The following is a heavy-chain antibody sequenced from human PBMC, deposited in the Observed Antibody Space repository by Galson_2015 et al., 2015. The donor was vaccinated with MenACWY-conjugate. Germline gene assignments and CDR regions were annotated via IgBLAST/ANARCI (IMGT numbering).Heavy chain of an antibody. Sequence: SLRLSCAASGFSFSGYYMNWVRQAPGKGLEWVSSISSSGSSVYYADSVKGRFTITRDNAKKSLLLQMNSLRDEDTAVYYCASSVYIVRGVIIRSGDYWGQGTVVTVSS. J-gene: IGHJ4*02. CDR3: ASSVYIVRGVIIRSGDY. CDR1: GFSFSGYY. V-gene: IGHV3-69-1*01. CDR2: ISSSGSSV. D-gene: IGHD3-10*01.